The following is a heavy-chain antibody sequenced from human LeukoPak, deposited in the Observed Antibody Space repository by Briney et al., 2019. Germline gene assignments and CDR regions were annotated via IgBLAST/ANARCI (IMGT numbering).Heavy chain of an antibody. CDR1: GGSIRSYY. D-gene: IGHD1-26*01. J-gene: IGHJ3*02. CDR3: ARPHYSGTFFGAFDI. V-gene: IGHV4-59*01. CDR2: IYYSGST. Sequence: SETLSLTCTVSGGSIRSYYWSWIRQPPGKGLEWIGYIYYSGSTNYNPSLKSRVSISVDTSKNQFSLKLSSVTAADTAVYYCARPHYSGTFFGAFDIWGQGTMVTVSS.